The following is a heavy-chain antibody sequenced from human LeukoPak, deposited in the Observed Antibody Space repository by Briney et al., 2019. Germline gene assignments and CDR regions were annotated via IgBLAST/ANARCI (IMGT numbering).Heavy chain of an antibody. Sequence: PGGSLRLSCAASGFTFSSYTMNWVCQAPGKGLEWVSSISGSSGYISYADSVKGRFTISRDNAKKSLYLQMTSLTAEDTAVYYCARDRGAYCGGDCYLGFDYWGRGTLVTVSS. CDR2: ISGSSGYI. CDR1: GFTFSSYT. CDR3: ARDRGAYCGGDCYLGFDY. D-gene: IGHD2-21*02. J-gene: IGHJ4*01. V-gene: IGHV3-21*01.